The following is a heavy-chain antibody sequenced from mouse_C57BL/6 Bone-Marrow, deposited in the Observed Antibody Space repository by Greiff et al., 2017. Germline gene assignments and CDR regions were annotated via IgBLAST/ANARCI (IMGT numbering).Heavy chain of an antibody. CDR1: GYSFTDYE. CDR2: IDPETGGT. D-gene: IGHD1-1*01. Sequence: VQLQQSGPELVKPGASVKISCKASGYSFTDYEMHWVKQTPVHGLEWIGAIDPETGGTAYNQKFKGKAILTADKSSSTAYMELRSLTSEDSAVYYCTRDTTVVYWYFDVWGTGTTVTVSS. CDR3: TRDTTVVYWYFDV. V-gene: IGHV1-15*01. J-gene: IGHJ1*03.